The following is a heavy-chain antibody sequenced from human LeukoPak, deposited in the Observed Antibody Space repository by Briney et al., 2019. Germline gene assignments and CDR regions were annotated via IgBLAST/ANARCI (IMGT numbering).Heavy chain of an antibody. D-gene: IGHD5-12*01. CDR3: ARAGLYSGSGLDY. Sequence: PGGSLRLSCAASGFIFSSYNMNWVRQVPGKGLEWVSSISNGGGYIYYEDSVKGRFTISRDNAKNSLYLQMNSLRAEDTAVYYCARAGLYSGSGLDYWGQGTLVTVSS. V-gene: IGHV3-21*01. CDR1: GFIFSSYN. J-gene: IGHJ4*02. CDR2: ISNGGGYI.